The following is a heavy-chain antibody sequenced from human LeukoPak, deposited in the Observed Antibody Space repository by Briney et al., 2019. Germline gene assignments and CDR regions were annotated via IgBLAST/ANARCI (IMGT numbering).Heavy chain of an antibody. V-gene: IGHV1-2*02. D-gene: IGHD4-23*01. J-gene: IGHJ5*02. CDR3: AREVSVGNWFDP. CDR1: GYTFTGYY. Sequence: ASVKVSCKASGYTFTGYYMHWVRQAPGQGLEWMGWINPNSGGTNYAQKFQSRVTMTRDTSISTAYMELSRLRSDDTAVYYCAREVSVGNWFDPWGQGTLVTVSS. CDR2: INPNSGGT.